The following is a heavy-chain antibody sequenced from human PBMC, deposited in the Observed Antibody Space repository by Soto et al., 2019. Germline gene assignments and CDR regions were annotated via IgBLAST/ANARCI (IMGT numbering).Heavy chain of an antibody. Sequence: QVQLVESGGCVVQPGRSLRLSCAASGFTFSSYAMHWVRQAPGKGLEWVPVISYDGSNKYYADSVKGRFTISRDNSKNTLYLQMNSLRAEDTAVYYCARLRADYYDSSGPFAYWGQGTLVTVSS. V-gene: IGHV3-30-3*01. D-gene: IGHD3-22*01. J-gene: IGHJ4*02. CDR2: ISYDGSNK. CDR3: ARLRADYYDSSGPFAY. CDR1: GFTFSSYA.